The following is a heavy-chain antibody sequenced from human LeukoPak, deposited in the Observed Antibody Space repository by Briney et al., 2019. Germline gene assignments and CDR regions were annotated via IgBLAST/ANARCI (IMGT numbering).Heavy chain of an antibody. Sequence: SETLSLTCTVSGGSINNYYWSWIRQPPGKGLEWIGYIYFSGSTNYNPSLKSRVTISIDRSKNQFSLKLSSVTAADTVVYYCARGYYDSSGYWLSYFDYWGQGTLVTVSS. V-gene: IGHV4-59*01. D-gene: IGHD3-22*01. CDR2: IYFSGST. CDR1: GGSINNYY. J-gene: IGHJ4*02. CDR3: ARGYYDSSGYWLSYFDY.